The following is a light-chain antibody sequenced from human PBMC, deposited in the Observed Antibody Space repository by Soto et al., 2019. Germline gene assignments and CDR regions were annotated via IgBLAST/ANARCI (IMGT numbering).Light chain of an antibody. CDR1: QDISTW. V-gene: IGKV1-5*01. J-gene: IGKJ2*01. CDR2: DAS. Sequence: DIQMTQSPSTLSASVGDSVTITCRASQDISTWLAWYQQRPGKAPNLLIFDASDLASGVSSRFSGSGSGAEFTLTISSLQADDFATYYCQQYESYPYTFGRGTRLDIK. CDR3: QQYESYPYT.